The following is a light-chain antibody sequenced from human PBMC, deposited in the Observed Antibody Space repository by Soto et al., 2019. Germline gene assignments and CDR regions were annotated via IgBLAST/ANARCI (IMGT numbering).Light chain of an antibody. Sequence: QSVLTQPASVSGSPGQSITISCTGTSSDVGGYNYVSWYQQHPGKAPKLMIYDVSNRPSGASNRFSGSKSGNTASLTISGLQAEDEADYYCSSYTRSSTPFGTGTKVTVL. V-gene: IGLV2-14*01. CDR1: SSDVGGYNY. J-gene: IGLJ1*01. CDR3: SSYTRSSTP. CDR2: DVS.